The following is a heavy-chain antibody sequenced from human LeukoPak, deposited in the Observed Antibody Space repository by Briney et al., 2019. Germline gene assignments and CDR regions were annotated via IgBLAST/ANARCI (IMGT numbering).Heavy chain of an antibody. CDR2: ISYDGSNK. J-gene: IGHJ6*03. CDR3: AREIVVVPAAMGGQDYYYYMDV. CDR1: GFTFSSYA. D-gene: IGHD2-2*01. V-gene: IGHV3-30-3*01. Sequence: PGGSLRLSCAASGFTFSSYAMHWVRQAPGKGLEWVAVISYDGSNKYYADSVKGRFTISRDNSKNTLYLQMNSLRAEDTAVYYCAREIVVVPAAMGGQDYYYYMDVWGKGTTVTVSS.